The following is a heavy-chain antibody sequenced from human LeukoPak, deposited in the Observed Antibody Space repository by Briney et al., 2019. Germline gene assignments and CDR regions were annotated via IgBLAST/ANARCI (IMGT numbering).Heavy chain of an antibody. CDR2: MNPNSGNT. CDR1: GYTFTSCD. J-gene: IGHJ4*02. V-gene: IGHV1-8*01. D-gene: IGHD3-3*01. Sequence: ASVKVSCKASGYTFTSCDINWMRQAAGQGPEWMGWMNPNSGNTEYAQKFQGRVTMTWDTSISTAYMELRSLRSEDTAVYYCARASFLEWLRTLDYWGQGTLVTVSS. CDR3: ARASFLEWLRTLDY.